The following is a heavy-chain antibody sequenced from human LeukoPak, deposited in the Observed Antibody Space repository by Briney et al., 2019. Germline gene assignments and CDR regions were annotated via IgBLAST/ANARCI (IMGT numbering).Heavy chain of an antibody. CDR3: ARRGYDYRD. Sequence: SETLSLTCIVSGGSLSSSSYYWGWIRQPPGKGLEWIGSIYYSGTTYYNPSLKSRVTISVDTSKNQFSLNLSSVTAADTAVYYCARRGYDYRDWGQGTLVTVSS. CDR2: IYYSGTT. D-gene: IGHD4-11*01. J-gene: IGHJ4*02. CDR1: GGSLSSSSYY. V-gene: IGHV4-39*01.